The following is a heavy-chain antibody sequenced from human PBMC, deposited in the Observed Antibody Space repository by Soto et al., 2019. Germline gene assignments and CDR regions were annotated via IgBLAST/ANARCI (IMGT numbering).Heavy chain of an antibody. CDR3: ARGKRDGYNHDYYYGMDV. Sequence: QVQLQQWGAGLLKPSETLSLTCAVYGGSFSGYYWSWIRQPPGQGLEWIGEINHSGSTNYNPSLKSRVTIAVDTSKNQFSLKLGAVTAADTAVYYCARGKRDGYNHDYYYGMDVWGQGTTVTGSS. V-gene: IGHV4-34*01. J-gene: IGHJ6*02. CDR1: GGSFSGYY. D-gene: IGHD5-12*01. CDR2: INHSGST.